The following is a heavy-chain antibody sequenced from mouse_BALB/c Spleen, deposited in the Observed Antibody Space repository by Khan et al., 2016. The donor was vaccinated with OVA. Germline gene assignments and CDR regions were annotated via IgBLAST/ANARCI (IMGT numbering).Heavy chain of an antibody. CDR3: ARRGLRWDFYY. Sequence: VQLQQSGAELAKPGASVKMSCKASGYTFINYWILWVKQRPGQGLEWIGYINPSTGYTEYNQNFKDKATLTADKSSSTAYMQLSSLTSEDSAVYYCARRGLRWDFYYWDQGTTLTVSS. V-gene: IGHV1-7*01. J-gene: IGHJ2*01. CDR1: GYTFINYW. CDR2: INPSTGYT. D-gene: IGHD1-1*01.